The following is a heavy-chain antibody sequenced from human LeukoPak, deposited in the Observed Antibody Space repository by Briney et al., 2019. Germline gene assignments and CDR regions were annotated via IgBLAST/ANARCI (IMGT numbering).Heavy chain of an antibody. J-gene: IGHJ3*02. CDR3: ARDTTTVTKGFDI. Sequence: SETLSLTCTVSDDSFSTHCWTWIRQPPGKGLEWIGYISYSGSTNYNPSLKSRVTIAVDTSKKQFSLKLSSVTAADTAVYYCARDTTTVTKGFDIWGQGTLVTVSS. CDR1: DDSFSTHC. CDR2: ISYSGST. D-gene: IGHD4-17*01. V-gene: IGHV4-59*11.